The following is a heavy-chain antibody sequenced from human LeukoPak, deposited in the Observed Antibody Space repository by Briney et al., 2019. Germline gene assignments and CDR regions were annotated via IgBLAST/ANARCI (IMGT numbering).Heavy chain of an antibody. CDR3: ATSMVRGVIRGYWYFDL. J-gene: IGHJ2*01. D-gene: IGHD3-10*01. Sequence: GGSLRLSCAASGFTFSDCYMSWIRQAPGKGLEWVSYISSSSSYTNYADSVKGRFTISRDNAKNSLYLQMNSLRAEDTAVYYCATSMVRGVIRGYWYFDLWGRGTLVTVSS. CDR1: GFTFSDCY. V-gene: IGHV3-11*06. CDR2: ISSSSSYT.